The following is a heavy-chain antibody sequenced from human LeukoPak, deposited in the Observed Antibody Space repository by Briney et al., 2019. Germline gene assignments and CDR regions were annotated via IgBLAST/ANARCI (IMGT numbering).Heavy chain of an antibody. Sequence: ASVKVSCKASRYTFTGYYIDWVRQAPGRGLEWMGWINPDSGGTNYAQNFHGRVTMTRDTSISTAYMAVSRLRSDDTAVYYCAREYYYGSGNYYNRIDYWGQGTLVTVSS. CDR2: INPDSGGT. V-gene: IGHV1-2*02. CDR1: RYTFTGYY. J-gene: IGHJ4*02. D-gene: IGHD3-10*01. CDR3: AREYYYGSGNYYNRIDY.